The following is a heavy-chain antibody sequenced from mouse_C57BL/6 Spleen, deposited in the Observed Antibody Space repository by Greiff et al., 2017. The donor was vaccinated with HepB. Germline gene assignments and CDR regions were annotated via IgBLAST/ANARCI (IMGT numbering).Heavy chain of an antibody. D-gene: IGHD3-2*02. J-gene: IGHJ2*01. CDR2: IDPSDSYT. CDR3: ARSGQLRLRGDYFDY. CDR1: GYTFTSYW. Sequence: VKLQQPGAELVMPGASVKLSCKASGYTFTSYWMHWVKQRPGQGLEWIGEIDPSDSYTNYNQKFKGKSTLTVDKSSSTAYMQLSSLTSEDSAVYYCARSGQLRLRGDYFDYWGQGTTLTVSS. V-gene: IGHV1-69*01.